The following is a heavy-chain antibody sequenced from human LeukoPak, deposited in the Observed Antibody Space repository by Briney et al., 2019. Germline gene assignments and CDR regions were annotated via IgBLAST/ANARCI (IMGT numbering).Heavy chain of an antibody. CDR3: AKDNHRVATIVYPDY. CDR1: GFTFDDYA. V-gene: IGHV3-43*02. Sequence: PGGSLRLSCAASGFTFDDYAMHWVRQAPGKGLEWVSLVSGDGGSTYYADSVKGRFTISRDNSKNSLYLQMNSLRTEDTALYYCAKDNHRVATIVYPDYWGQGTLVTVSS. CDR2: VSGDGGST. D-gene: IGHD5-24*01. J-gene: IGHJ4*02.